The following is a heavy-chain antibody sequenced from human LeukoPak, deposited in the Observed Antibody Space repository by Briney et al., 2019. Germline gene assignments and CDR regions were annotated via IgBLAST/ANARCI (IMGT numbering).Heavy chain of an antibody. J-gene: IGHJ4*02. V-gene: IGHV4-31*03. CDR3: ARSTTVVTGYVDY. Sequence: SQTLSLTCTVSGGSISSGGYYWSWIRQHPGKGLEWIGYIYYSGSTYYNPSPKSRVTISVDTSKNQFSLKLSSVAAADTAVYYCARSTTVVTGYVDYWGQGTLVTVSS. CDR1: GGSISSGGYY. D-gene: IGHD4-23*01. CDR2: IYYSGST.